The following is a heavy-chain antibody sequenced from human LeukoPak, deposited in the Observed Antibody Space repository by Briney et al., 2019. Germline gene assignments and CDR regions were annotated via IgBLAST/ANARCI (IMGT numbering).Heavy chain of an antibody. Sequence: GVSLRLFCAASGFTFSSYSMNWVRQAPGKGLEWVSSISSSSSYIYYADSVKGRFTISRDNAKNSLYLQMNGLRAEDTAVYYCARGWDYWGQGTLVTVSS. CDR3: ARGWDY. J-gene: IGHJ4*02. CDR2: ISSSSSYI. V-gene: IGHV3-21*01. CDR1: GFTFSSYS. D-gene: IGHD5-24*01.